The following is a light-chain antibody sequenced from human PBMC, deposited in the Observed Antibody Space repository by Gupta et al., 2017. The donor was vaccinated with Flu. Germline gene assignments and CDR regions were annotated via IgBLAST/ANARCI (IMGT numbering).Light chain of an antibody. CDR1: KNVDNSY. CDR2: GSS. CDR3: QQYGGSPPVS. J-gene: IGKJ2*03. V-gene: IGKV3-20*01. Sequence: VLPHLPGPLSYSPGERTTFSCRSSKNVDNSYLVWYQQKPGQPPRLLISGSSSRATGIPDRFSGSGSGTDFTLTISRLEPEDSAVYHCQQYGGSPPVSFGQGTKVEV.